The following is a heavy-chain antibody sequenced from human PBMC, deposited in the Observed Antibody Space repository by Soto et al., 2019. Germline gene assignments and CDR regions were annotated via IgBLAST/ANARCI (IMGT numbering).Heavy chain of an antibody. CDR3: ARAQYYYDSSGLYY. Sequence: ASVKVSCKASGYTFTSYGIGWVRQAPGQGLEWMGWISAYNGNTNYAQKLQGRVTMTTDTSTSTAYMELRSLRSDDTAVYYCARAQYYYDSSGLYYWGQGTLVTVSS. D-gene: IGHD3-22*01. CDR1: GYTFTSYG. CDR2: ISAYNGNT. V-gene: IGHV1-18*01. J-gene: IGHJ4*02.